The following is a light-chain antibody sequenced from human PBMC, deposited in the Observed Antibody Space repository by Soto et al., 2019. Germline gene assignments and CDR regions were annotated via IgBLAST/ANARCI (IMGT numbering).Light chain of an antibody. CDR3: QQRSNFLT. V-gene: IGKV3-11*01. Sequence: IVLTQSPGTRSLSPGERATLSCRASQSVSSYLAWYQQKPGQAPRLLIYDASNRATGIPARFSGSGSGTDFTLTISSLEPEDFAVYYCQQRSNFLTFGGGTKVDIK. CDR2: DAS. CDR1: QSVSSY. J-gene: IGKJ4*01.